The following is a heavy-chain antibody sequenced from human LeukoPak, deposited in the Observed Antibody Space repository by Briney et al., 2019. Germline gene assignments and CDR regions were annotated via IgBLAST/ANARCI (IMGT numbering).Heavy chain of an antibody. D-gene: IGHD5-18*01. CDR1: GGSINTYY. Sequence: SETLSLTCTVSGGSINTYYWSWIRQPLGKGLEWIAYVRDNGESNYNPSPKSRVAISLDTANNQISLRLNFVTAADTAIYYCARQPANTAAFDIWGLGTMVTVSS. J-gene: IGHJ3*02. CDR3: ARQPANTAAFDI. V-gene: IGHV4-59*08. CDR2: VRDNGES.